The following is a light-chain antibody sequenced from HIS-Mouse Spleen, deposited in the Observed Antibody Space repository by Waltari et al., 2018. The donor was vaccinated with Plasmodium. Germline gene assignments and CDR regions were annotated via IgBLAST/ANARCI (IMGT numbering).Light chain of an antibody. V-gene: IGKV1-39*01. CDR2: AAF. CDR1: QSISSY. J-gene: IGKJ1*01. Sequence: DIQMTQSPSSLSASVGDRVTITCRASQSISSYLNWYQQKPGKAPKLLFYAAFSLQSGVPSRFSGSGSGTDFTLTISSLQPEDFETYYCQQSYSTWTFGQGTKVEIK. CDR3: QQSYSTWT.